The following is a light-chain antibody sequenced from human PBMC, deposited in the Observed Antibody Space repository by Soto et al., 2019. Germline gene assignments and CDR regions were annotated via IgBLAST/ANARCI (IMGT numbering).Light chain of an antibody. Sequence: DIQMTQSPSTLSASVGDRVTITCRASQSISSWLAWYQQKPGKAPKLLIYDVSGLESGVPSRFSGSGSGTEFTLTISSLQPDDFATYYCQQYNSYSPWTFGQGTKVDIK. CDR1: QSISSW. CDR2: DVS. CDR3: QQYNSYSPWT. J-gene: IGKJ1*01. V-gene: IGKV1-5*01.